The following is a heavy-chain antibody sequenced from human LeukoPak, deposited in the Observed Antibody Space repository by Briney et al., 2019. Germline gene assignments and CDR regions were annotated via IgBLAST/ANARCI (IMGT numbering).Heavy chain of an antibody. CDR2: INPDTGGT. V-gene: IGHV1-2*02. D-gene: IGHD3-10*01. Sequence: ASVKVSCMASGYSFIAYYIHWVRQVPGQGFEWMGWINPDTGGTVYARKFQGGVAITRDISITTADKDVTRLTCDDTAVYYCVRGLDDVTMGEDYWGQGTLVTVSS. CDR1: GYSFIAYY. J-gene: IGHJ4*02. CDR3: VRGLDDVTMGEDY.